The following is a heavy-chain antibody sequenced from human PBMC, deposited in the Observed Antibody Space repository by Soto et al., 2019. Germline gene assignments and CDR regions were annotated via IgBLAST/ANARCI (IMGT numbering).Heavy chain of an antibody. J-gene: IGHJ4*02. V-gene: IGHV1-3*01. Sequence: XSVKLSCKDCGVTFTSYAMHWVGQAPGQRLEWMGXSNAGXGHTQYSQKFXXRVPINRXXXASKAYMQLSSMRSEHTAVYYCARDLGGWPDYWGQGTLVTVSS. D-gene: IGHD2-15*01. CDR1: GVTFTSYA. CDR2: SNAGXGHT. CDR3: ARDLGGWPDY.